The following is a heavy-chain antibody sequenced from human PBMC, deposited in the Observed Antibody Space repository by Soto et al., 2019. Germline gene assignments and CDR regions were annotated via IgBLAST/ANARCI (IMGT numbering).Heavy chain of an antibody. V-gene: IGHV3-23*01. D-gene: IGHD2-2*03. CDR2: ISGSGGST. CDR1: GFTFSSYA. CDR3: ARSLDIVVVPAAMDCWFDP. Sequence: EVQLLESGGGLVQPGGSLRLSCAAYGFTFSSYAMSWVRQAPGKGLEWVSAISGSGGSTYYADSVKGRFTISRDNSKNTLYLQMNSLRAEDTAVYYCARSLDIVVVPAAMDCWFDPWGQGTLVTVSS. J-gene: IGHJ5*02.